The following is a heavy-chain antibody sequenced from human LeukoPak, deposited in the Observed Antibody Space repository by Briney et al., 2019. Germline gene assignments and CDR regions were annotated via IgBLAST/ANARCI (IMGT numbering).Heavy chain of an antibody. Sequence: ASVKVSCKASGYTFTSYYMHWVRQAPGQGLEWMGIINPSGGSTSYAQKFQGRVTMTRDTSTSTVYMELSSLRSEDTAVYYCARGPLLEWLLAWEKKYYFDYWGQGTLVTVSS. CDR3: ARGPLLEWLLAWEKKYYFDY. CDR2: INPSGGST. V-gene: IGHV1-46*03. J-gene: IGHJ4*02. CDR1: GYTFTSYY. D-gene: IGHD3-3*01.